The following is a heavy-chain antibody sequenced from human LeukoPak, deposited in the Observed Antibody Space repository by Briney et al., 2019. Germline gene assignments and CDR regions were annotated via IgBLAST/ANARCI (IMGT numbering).Heavy chain of an antibody. V-gene: IGHV4-38-2*02. D-gene: IGHD6-19*01. CDR3: ARNNSNGFDF. Sequence: PSETLSLTCTVSGYSISGGYYWGWIRQPPGKGLKWIGTIFQSVSTYYNPSLKSRVTTSVDTSKNQFSLKLSSVTAADTAVYYCARNNSNGFDFWSQGTLVTVSS. CDR2: IFQSVST. CDR1: GYSISGGYY. J-gene: IGHJ4*02.